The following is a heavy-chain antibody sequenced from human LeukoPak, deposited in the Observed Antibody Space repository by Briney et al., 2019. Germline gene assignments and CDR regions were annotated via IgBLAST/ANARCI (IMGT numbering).Heavy chain of an antibody. Sequence: PEGSLRLSCAASAFTFSSYSMNWVRQAPGKGLEWVSSISSSSSYIYYADSVKGRFTISRDNAKNSLYLQMNSLRAEDTAVYYCAKDGKKHHGTGDYDKWGQGTLVTVPS. CDR1: AFTFSSYS. CDR3: AKDGKKHHGTGDYDK. CDR2: ISSSSSYI. V-gene: IGHV3-21*04. D-gene: IGHD3-10*01. J-gene: IGHJ4*02.